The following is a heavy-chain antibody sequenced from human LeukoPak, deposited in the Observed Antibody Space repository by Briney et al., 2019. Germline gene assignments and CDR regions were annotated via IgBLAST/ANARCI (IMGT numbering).Heavy chain of an antibody. V-gene: IGHV1-46*01. CDR3: ARAMSGTGPFDY. Sequence: ASVKVSCKASGYTFTGYYMHWVRQAPGQGLEWMGIINPSAGSTSYAQKFQGRVTMTRDTSTSTVYMELSSLRSDDTAVFHCARAMSGTGPFDYWGQGTLVTVSS. D-gene: IGHD6-13*01. CDR2: INPSAGST. CDR1: GYTFTGYY. J-gene: IGHJ4*02.